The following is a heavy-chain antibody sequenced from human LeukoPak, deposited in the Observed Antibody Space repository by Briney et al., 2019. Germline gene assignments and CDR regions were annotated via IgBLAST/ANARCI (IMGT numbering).Heavy chain of an antibody. Sequence: SVEVSCKASGGTFSSYAISWVRQAPGQGLEWXXXXIPIFGTANYAQKFQGRVTITADKSTSTAYMELSSLRSEDTAVYYCARVGYCSSTSCQPGDYWGQGTLVTVSS. CDR1: GGTFSSYA. CDR3: ARVGYCSSTSCQPGDY. V-gene: IGHV1-69*06. CDR2: XIPIFGTA. D-gene: IGHD2-2*01. J-gene: IGHJ4*02.